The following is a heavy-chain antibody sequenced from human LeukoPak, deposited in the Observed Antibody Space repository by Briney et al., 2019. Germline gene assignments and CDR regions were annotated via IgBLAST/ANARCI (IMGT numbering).Heavy chain of an antibody. CDR3: ARDERGYYDSSGYY. D-gene: IGHD3-22*01. CDR2: ISSSSSTI. J-gene: IGHJ4*02. V-gene: IGHV3-48*01. CDR1: GFTFSHYS. Sequence: GGSLRLSCVASGFTFSHYSMNWVRQAPGKGLEWVSYISSSSSTIYYADSVKGRFTISRDNAKNSLYLQMNSLRAEDTAVYYCARDERGYYDSSGYYWGQGTLVTVSS.